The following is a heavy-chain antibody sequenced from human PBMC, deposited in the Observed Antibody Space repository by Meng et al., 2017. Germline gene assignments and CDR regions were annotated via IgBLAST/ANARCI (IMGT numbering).Heavy chain of an antibody. CDR2: IYHSGST. D-gene: IGHD2-15*01. V-gene: IGHV4-4*02. J-gene: IGHJ4*02. Sequence: QVQRHEVGGGLLKLSGTLSLTCAVSGGSISSSNWWSWVRQPPGKGLEWIGEIYHSGSTNYNPSLKSRVTISVDKSKNQFSLKLSSVTAADTAVYYCARVVAATTLFLDYWGQGTLVTVSS. CDR1: GGSISSSNW. CDR3: ARVVAATTLFLDY.